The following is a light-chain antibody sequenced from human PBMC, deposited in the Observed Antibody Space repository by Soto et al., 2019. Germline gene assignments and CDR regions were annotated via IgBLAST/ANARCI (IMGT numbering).Light chain of an antibody. Sequence: DIVMTQSPDSLAVSLGERATINCKSSQSLFYSSNKNYLAWYQQKPGQPPKLLIYWSSTRESGVPDRFSGSGSETDFTLTISSLQAEDVAVYYCQQYYTPPVTFGQGTKVEIK. CDR3: QQYYTPPVT. CDR2: WSS. J-gene: IGKJ1*01. CDR1: QSLFYSSNKNY. V-gene: IGKV4-1*01.